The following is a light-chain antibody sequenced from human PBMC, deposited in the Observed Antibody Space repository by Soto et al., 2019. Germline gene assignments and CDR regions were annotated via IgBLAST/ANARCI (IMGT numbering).Light chain of an antibody. V-gene: IGKV3-15*01. CDR1: QSVSSK. CDR2: GAS. J-gene: IGKJ1*01. CDR3: QQYNNWPRT. Sequence: EIAMTQSPVTLSVSPGERATLSCRASQSVSSKLAWYQQKRGQAPRLLIYGASTRATGIPARFSGSGSGTEFTLTISILQSEDFAVYYCQQYNNWPRTFGQGTKVDIK.